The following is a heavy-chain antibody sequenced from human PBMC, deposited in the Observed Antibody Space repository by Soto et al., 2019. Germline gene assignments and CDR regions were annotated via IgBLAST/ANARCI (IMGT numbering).Heavy chain of an antibody. D-gene: IGHD3-3*01. CDR1: GFTFSSYE. V-gene: IGHV3-48*03. CDR2: ISSSGSTI. Sequence: GGSLRLSCAASGFTFSSYEMNWVRQAPGKGLEWVSYISSSGSTIYYADSVKGRFTISRDNAKNSLYLQMNSLRAEDTAVYYCARDTRITIFGVVINYYYYGMDVWGQGTAVTVPS. CDR3: ARDTRITIFGVVINYYYYGMDV. J-gene: IGHJ6*02.